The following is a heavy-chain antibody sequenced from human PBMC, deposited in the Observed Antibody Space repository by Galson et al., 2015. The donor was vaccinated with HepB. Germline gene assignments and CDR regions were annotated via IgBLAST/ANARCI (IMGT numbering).Heavy chain of an antibody. J-gene: IGHJ4*02. V-gene: IGHV3-43*01. Sequence: SLRLSCAASGFIFDDYSMHWVRHVPGKGLEWVSLINWDGGRTYYADSVKGRFTISRDNRKNSLYLQLNSLRTEDTALYYCAKGRYDYVRGSYGSPGYFDYWGQGTLVTVSS. CDR1: GFIFDDYS. D-gene: IGHD3-16*02. CDR3: AKGRYDYVRGSYGSPGYFDY. CDR2: INWDGGRT.